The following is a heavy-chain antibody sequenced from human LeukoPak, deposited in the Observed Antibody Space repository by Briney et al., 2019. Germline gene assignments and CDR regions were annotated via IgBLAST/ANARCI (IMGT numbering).Heavy chain of an antibody. CDR1: GGSITISDYY. J-gene: IGHJ4*02. D-gene: IGHD1-14*01. Sequence: SETLSLTCTVSGGSITISDYYWGWIRLPPGKGLEWIGTISHTGTTYYNPSLQSRVTISVDKSKNQFSLKLSSVTAADTAVYYCATRENHVLRTPGDYWGQGTLVTVSS. CDR2: ISHTGTT. CDR3: ATRENHVLRTPGDY. V-gene: IGHV4-39*01.